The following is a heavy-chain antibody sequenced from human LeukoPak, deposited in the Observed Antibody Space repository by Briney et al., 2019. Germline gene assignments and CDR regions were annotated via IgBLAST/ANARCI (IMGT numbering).Heavy chain of an antibody. V-gene: IGHV4-39*01. Sequence: PSETLSLTCTVSGGSISSYYWGWIRQPPGKGLEWIGSIYYSGSTYYNPSLKSRVTISVDTSKNQFSLKLSSVTAADTAVYYCARRRGYYFDYWGQGTLVTVSS. CDR3: ARRRGYYFDY. CDR1: GGSISSYY. CDR2: IYYSGST. J-gene: IGHJ4*02.